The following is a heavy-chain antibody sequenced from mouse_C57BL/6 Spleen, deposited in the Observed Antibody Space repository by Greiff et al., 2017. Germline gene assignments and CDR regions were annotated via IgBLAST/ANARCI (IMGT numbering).Heavy chain of an antibody. CDR3: ARQDDYDGDY. CDR1: GYSITSGYY. Sequence: EVKVEESGPGLVKPSQSLSLTCSVTGYSITSGYYWNWIRQFPGNKLEWMGYISYDGSNNYNPSLKNRISITRDTSKNQFFLKLNSVTTEDTATYYCARQDDYDGDYWGQGTSVTVSS. D-gene: IGHD2-4*01. J-gene: IGHJ4*01. CDR2: ISYDGSN. V-gene: IGHV3-6*01.